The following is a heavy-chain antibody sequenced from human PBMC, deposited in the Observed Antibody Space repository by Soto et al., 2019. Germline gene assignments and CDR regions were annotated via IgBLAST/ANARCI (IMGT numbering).Heavy chain of an antibody. V-gene: IGHV3-66*01. Sequence: PGGSLRLSCAASRFTVSRKYMSWVRQAPGKGLEWVAVIHSGGSTYYADFVKGRFTISRDNSKNTLYLQMNNLRAEDTAVYYCALFATDYYNGMDVWGQGTTVIVSS. J-gene: IGHJ6*02. CDR2: IHSGGST. D-gene: IGHD4-17*01. CDR3: ALFATDYYNGMDV. CDR1: RFTVSRKY.